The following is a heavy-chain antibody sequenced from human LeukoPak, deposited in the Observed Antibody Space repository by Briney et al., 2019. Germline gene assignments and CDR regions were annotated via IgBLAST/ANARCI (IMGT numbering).Heavy chain of an antibody. Sequence: GGSLRLSCAASGFTFSSYSMNWVRQAPGKGLEWVSSISSSSSYIYHADSVKGRFTISRDNAKNSLYLQMNSPRAADTAVYYCARGLRLDYWGQGTLVTVSS. V-gene: IGHV3-21*01. CDR2: ISSSSSYI. CDR1: GFTFSSYS. CDR3: ARGLRLDY. J-gene: IGHJ4*02.